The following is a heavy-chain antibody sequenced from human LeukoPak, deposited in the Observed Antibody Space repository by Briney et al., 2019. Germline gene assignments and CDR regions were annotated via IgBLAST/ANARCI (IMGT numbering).Heavy chain of an antibody. CDR1: GYTLTELS. Sequence: ASVKVSCKVSGYTLTELSMHWVRQAPGKGLEGMGGFDPEDGETIYAQKYQGRVTMTEDTSTDTAYMELSSLRSEDTAVYYCAATYYDFWSGYYSFDYWGQGTLVTVSS. CDR2: FDPEDGET. J-gene: IGHJ4*02. V-gene: IGHV1-24*01. CDR3: AATYYDFWSGYYSFDY. D-gene: IGHD3-3*01.